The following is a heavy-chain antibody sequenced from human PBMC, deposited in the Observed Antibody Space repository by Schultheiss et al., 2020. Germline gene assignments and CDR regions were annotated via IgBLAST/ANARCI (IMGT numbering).Heavy chain of an antibody. Sequence: GSLRLSCTVSGGSISSYYWSWIRQPPGKGLEWIGYIYYSGSTNYNPSLKSRVTISVDTSKNQFSLKLTSVTAADTAVYYCATERGGVGLDVWGQGTTVTVS. CDR3: ATERGGVGLDV. V-gene: IGHV4-59*01. J-gene: IGHJ6*02. CDR2: IYYSGST. CDR1: GGSISSYY. D-gene: IGHD3-16*01.